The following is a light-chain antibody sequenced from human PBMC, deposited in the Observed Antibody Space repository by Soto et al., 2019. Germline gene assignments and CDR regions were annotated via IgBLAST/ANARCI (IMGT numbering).Light chain of an antibody. CDR3: GTWDSSLSVVV. J-gene: IGLJ2*01. V-gene: IGLV1-51*01. Sequence: QSVLTHPPSVSAAPEQKGTISCPGSRSNIGNNYVSWYQQPTGTAPKLLIYDNNKRPSGIPDRFSGSKSGTSATLGITGLQTGDEADYYCGTWDSSLSVVVFGGGTKLTVL. CDR2: DNN. CDR1: RSNIGNNY.